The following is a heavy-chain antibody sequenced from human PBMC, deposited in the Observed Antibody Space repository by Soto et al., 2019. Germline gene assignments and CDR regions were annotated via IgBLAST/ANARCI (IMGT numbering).Heavy chain of an antibody. J-gene: IGHJ4*02. V-gene: IGHV4-59*08. CDR1: GGSVISYY. D-gene: IGHD7-27*01. CDR3: ARGSSGDKVDY. CDR2: IYYAGST. Sequence: SETLSLTCTVSGGSVISYYWSWIRQPPGGGLEWIGFIYYAGSTKYNPSLNSRVTISVDTSKTQFSLKLSSVSAADTAVYYCARGSSGDKVDYWGQGTLVTVSS.